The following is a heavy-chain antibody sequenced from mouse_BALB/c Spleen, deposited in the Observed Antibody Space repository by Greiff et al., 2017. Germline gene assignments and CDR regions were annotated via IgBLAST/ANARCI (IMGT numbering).Heavy chain of an antibody. Sequence: EVKLVESGGGLVKPGGSLKLSCAASGFTFSSYAMSWVRQTPEKRLEWVASISSGGSTYYPDSVKGRFTISRDNARNILYLQMSSLRSEDTAMYYCARGGWLGYFDYWGQGTTLTVSS. CDR2: ISSGGST. J-gene: IGHJ2*01. CDR1: GFTFSSYA. D-gene: IGHD2-3*01. CDR3: ARGGWLGYFDY. V-gene: IGHV5-6-5*01.